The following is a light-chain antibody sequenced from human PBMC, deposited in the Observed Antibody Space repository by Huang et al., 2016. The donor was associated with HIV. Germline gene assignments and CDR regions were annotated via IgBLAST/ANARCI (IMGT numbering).Light chain of an antibody. CDR1: QVIGNS. J-gene: IGKJ1*01. CDR3: QKYDSAPRT. Sequence: DIQMTQSPSSLSAFVGDTVTITCRASQVIGNSLAWYQQKPGRPPNLLIYVASTLQSGVPSRFSGSGSATDFTLTISNLQTEDVATYYCQKYDSAPRTFGQGTRV. V-gene: IGKV1-27*01. CDR2: VAS.